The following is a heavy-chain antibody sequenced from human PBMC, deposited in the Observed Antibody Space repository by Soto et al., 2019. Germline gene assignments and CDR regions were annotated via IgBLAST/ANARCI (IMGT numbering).Heavy chain of an antibody. J-gene: IGHJ4*02. V-gene: IGHV4-61*01. Sequence: QVQLQESGPGLVKPSETLSLTCTVSGGSVNSDYYYWSWIRQPPGKGLEWIGYIFYTGRTNYNPSLESRVTISLDPSRNQFSLRLSSVTAADTAVFYCAREYSNSPEAFDYWGQGALVTVSS. CDR3: AREYSNSPEAFDY. CDR2: IFYTGRT. D-gene: IGHD4-4*01. CDR1: GGSVNSDYYY.